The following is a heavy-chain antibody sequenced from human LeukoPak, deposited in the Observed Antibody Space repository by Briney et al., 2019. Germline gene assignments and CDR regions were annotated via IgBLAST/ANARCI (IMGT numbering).Heavy chain of an antibody. CDR1: GGTFSSYA. CDR2: IIPIFGTA. Sequence: SVKVSCKAPGGTFSSYAISWVRQATGQGLEWMGGIIPIFGTANYAQKFQGRVTITADESTSTAYMELSSLRSEDTAVYYCARVGLSGRQWLLSSPRRYCSSTSCYGAFDIWGQGTMVTVSS. D-gene: IGHD2-2*01. J-gene: IGHJ3*02. CDR3: ARVGLSGRQWLLSSPRRYCSSTSCYGAFDI. V-gene: IGHV1-69*13.